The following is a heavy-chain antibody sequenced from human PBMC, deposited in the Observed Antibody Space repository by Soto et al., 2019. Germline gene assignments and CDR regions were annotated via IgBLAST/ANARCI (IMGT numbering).Heavy chain of an antibody. Sequence: ASVKVSCKASGYTFTSYAMHWVRQAPGQRLEWMGWINAGNSDTTYSQKFQGRVTITSDTSASTAYMELTSLTSEDTAVYYCARVSSGWYYWFDPWGQGTLVTVSS. J-gene: IGHJ5*02. V-gene: IGHV1-3*01. D-gene: IGHD6-19*01. CDR1: GYTFTSYA. CDR3: ARVSSGWYYWFDP. CDR2: INAGNSDT.